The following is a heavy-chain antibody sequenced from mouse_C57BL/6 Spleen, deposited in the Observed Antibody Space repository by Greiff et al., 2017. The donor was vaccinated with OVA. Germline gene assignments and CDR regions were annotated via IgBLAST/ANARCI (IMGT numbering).Heavy chain of an antibody. CDR3: TRASDSSGGFAY. V-gene: IGHV1-15*01. D-gene: IGHD3-2*02. Sequence: QVQLQQSGAELVRPGASVTLSCKASGYTFTDYEMHWVKQTPVHGLEWIGAIDPETGGTAYNQKFKGKAILTADKSSSTAYMELRSLTSEDSAVYDCTRASDSSGGFAYWGQGTLVTVSA. CDR2: IDPETGGT. CDR1: GYTFTDYE. J-gene: IGHJ3*01.